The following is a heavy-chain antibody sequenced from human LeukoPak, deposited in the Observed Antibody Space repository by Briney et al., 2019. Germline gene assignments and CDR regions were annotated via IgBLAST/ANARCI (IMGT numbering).Heavy chain of an antibody. D-gene: IGHD6-19*01. CDR1: GFTFSDHA. J-gene: IGHJ4*02. V-gene: IGHV3-23*01. CDR3: AKVSWLGTLPSYHFDS. CDR2: IRGTGTTT. Sequence: GGSLRLSCAASGFTFSDHAMSWVRQAPGKGLEWVSAIRGTGTTTFYAASVKGRFTISRDNSKNTADLQVNSLRAEDTAVYYCAKVSWLGTLPSYHFDSWGQGTQVTVSS.